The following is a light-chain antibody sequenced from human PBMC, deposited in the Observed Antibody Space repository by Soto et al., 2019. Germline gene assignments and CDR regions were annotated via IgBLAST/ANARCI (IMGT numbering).Light chain of an antibody. J-gene: IGLJ2*01. CDR1: SSNIGKNH. Sequence: QSVLTQPPSVSAAPGQKVSISCSGSSSNIGKNHVFWYQHLPVTAPKLLIYDNNKRPSGIPDRFSGSKSGTSATLGITGLQTGDEADYYCVAWDDGLSAVVFGGGTKVTVL. CDR2: DNN. CDR3: VAWDDGLSAVV. V-gene: IGLV1-51*01.